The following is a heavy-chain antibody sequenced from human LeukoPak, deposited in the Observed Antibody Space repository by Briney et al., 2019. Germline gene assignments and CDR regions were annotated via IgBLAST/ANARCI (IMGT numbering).Heavy chain of an antibody. Sequence: GGSLILFCAASVFTFRSYHMNWVRQAPGKGLEWVSASSGSSGSIYYADSVKGRFTISRDNAKTSLYLQMNSLRAEDTAVYYCARLQLLRYGHNTGLDVWGKGTTVTVSS. V-gene: IGHV3-21*01. CDR3: ARLQLLRYGHNTGLDV. D-gene: IGHD5-24*01. CDR2: SSGSSGSI. CDR1: VFTFRSYH. J-gene: IGHJ6*04.